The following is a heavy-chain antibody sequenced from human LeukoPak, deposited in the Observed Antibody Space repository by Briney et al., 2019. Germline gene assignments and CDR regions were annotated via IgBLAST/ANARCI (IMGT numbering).Heavy chain of an antibody. CDR2: INKNESP. J-gene: IGHJ6*04. D-gene: IGHD4-17*01. Sequence: SETLSLTCTVYGGSFRGYYWSWIRQSPGKGVEWIVEINKNESPNYNPSLKSRVTISVDTSKHQFSLKLSSVTAADTAVYYCARGVISVPTVTTGRSGHYYYGMDVWGKGTTVTVSS. CDR1: GGSFRGYY. V-gene: IGHV4-34*01. CDR3: ARGVISVPTVTTGRSGHYYYGMDV.